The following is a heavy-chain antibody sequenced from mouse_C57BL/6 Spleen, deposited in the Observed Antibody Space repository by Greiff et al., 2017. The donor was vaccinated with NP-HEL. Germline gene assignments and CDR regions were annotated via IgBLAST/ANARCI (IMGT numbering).Heavy chain of an antibody. D-gene: IGHD2-2*01. CDR1: GYSFTSYY. J-gene: IGHJ3*01. CDR2: IYPGSGNT. Sequence: VQLQQSGPELVKPGASVKISCKASGYSFTSYYIHWVKQRPGQGLEWIGWIYPGSGNTKYNEKFKGKATLTADTSSSTAYMQLSSLTSEDSAVYYCARSPYGYPFAYWGQGTLVTVSA. CDR3: ARSPYGYPFAY. V-gene: IGHV1-66*01.